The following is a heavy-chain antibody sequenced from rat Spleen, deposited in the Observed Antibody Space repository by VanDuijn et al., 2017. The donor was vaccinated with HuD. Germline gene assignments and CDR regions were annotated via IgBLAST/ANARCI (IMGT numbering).Heavy chain of an antibody. CDR3: ARHELPGYNPFAY. CDR2: ISYDGSST. CDR1: GFTFSNYG. D-gene: IGHD1-4*01. Sequence: EVQLVESGGGLVQPGRSLKLSCAASGFTFSNYGMAWVRQAPTKGLEWVATISYDGSSTYYRDSVKGRFTISRDNAKSTLYLQMDSLRSEDTATYYCARHELPGYNPFAYWGQGTLVTVSS. J-gene: IGHJ3*01. V-gene: IGHV5-29*01.